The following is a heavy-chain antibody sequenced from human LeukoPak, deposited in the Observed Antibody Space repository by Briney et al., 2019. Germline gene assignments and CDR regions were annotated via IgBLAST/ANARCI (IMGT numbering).Heavy chain of an antibody. J-gene: IGHJ4*02. CDR3: ARVSGGCFDY. D-gene: IGHD3-10*01. CDR2: IYYSGST. V-gene: IGHV4-39*07. CDR1: GGSISSSSYY. Sequence: SETLSLTCTVSGGSISSSSYYWGWIRQPPGKGLEWIGSIYYSGSTYYNPSLKSRVTISVDTSKNQFSLKLSSVTAADTAVYYCARVSGGCFDYWGQGALVTVSS.